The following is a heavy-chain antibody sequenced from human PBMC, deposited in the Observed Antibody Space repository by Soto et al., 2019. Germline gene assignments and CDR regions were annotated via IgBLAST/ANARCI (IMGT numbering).Heavy chain of an antibody. D-gene: IGHD6-19*01. CDR3: ARDRYSSGWYYYGMDV. V-gene: IGHV4-59*01. CDR2: IYYSGST. Sequence: LSLTCTVSGGSISSYYWSWIRQPPGKGLEWIGYIYYSGSTNYNPSLKSRVTISVDTSKNQFSLKLSSVTAADTAVYYCARDRYSSGWYYYGMDVWGQGTTVTVSS. J-gene: IGHJ6*02. CDR1: GGSISSYY.